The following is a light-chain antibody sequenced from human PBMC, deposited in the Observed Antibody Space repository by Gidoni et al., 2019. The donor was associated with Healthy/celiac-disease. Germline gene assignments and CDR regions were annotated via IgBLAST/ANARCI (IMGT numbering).Light chain of an antibody. J-gene: IGKJ1*01. V-gene: IGKV1-17*01. CDR3: LQHNSYPQT. CDR1: QGLSKD. Sequence: QSPSVGARVTITCRASQGLSKDLCWYQQNPGKAPKRLIYAASSLQSGVPSRFSGSGAGTEFTLTISSLQPEDFATYYCLQHNSYPQTFGQGTKVEIK. CDR2: AAS.